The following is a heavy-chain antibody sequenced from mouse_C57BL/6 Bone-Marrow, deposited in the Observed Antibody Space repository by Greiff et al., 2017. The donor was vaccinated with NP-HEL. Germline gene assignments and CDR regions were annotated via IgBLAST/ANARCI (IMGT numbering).Heavy chain of an antibody. CDR3: ARSTNISYFGGFAY. V-gene: IGHV1-80*01. CDR1: GYAFSSYW. D-gene: IGHD2-10*01. Sequence: QVQLQQSGAELVKPGASVKISCKASGYAFSSYWMNWVKQRPGKGLEWIGQIYPGDGDTNYNGKFKGKATLTADKSSSTAYMQLSSLTSEDSAVYFCARSTNISYFGGFAYWGQGTLVTVSA. J-gene: IGHJ3*01. CDR2: IYPGDGDT.